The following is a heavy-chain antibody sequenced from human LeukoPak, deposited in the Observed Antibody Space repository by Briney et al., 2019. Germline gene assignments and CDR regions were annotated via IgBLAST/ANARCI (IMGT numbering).Heavy chain of an antibody. Sequence: ASVKVSCTASGGTFSSCAISWVRQAPGQGLEWMGGIIPIFGTANYAQKFQGRVTITADESTSTAYMELSSLRSEDTAVYYCATGITIFGVVRIGMDVWGQGTTVTVSS. J-gene: IGHJ6*02. V-gene: IGHV1-69*13. CDR2: IIPIFGTA. D-gene: IGHD3-3*01. CDR3: ATGITIFGVVRIGMDV. CDR1: GGTFSSCA.